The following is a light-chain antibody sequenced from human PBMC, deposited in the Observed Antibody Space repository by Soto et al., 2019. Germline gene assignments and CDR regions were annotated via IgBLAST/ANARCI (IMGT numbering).Light chain of an antibody. V-gene: IGLV1-44*01. Sequence: QSVLTQPPSASGTPGQRVTISCSGSSSSIGSNSVNWYQQLPRTAPKVLIYTNNQRPSGVPDRFSGSKSGTSASLAISGLQAEDEADYYCAAWDGGLKVYVCGTGTKLTVL. J-gene: IGLJ1*01. CDR2: TNN. CDR1: SSSIGSNS. CDR3: AAWDGGLKVYV.